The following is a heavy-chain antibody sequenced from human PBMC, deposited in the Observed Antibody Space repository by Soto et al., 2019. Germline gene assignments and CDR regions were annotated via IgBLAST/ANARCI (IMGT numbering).Heavy chain of an antibody. Sequence: GGSLRLSCAASGFTFISYSMNWVLQAPGKGLEWVSYISSSSSTIYYADSVKGRFTISRDNAKNSLYLQMNSLRAEDTAVYYCARDVRFLEWFSWFDPWGQGTLVTVSS. CDR2: ISSSSSTI. J-gene: IGHJ5*02. CDR3: ARDVRFLEWFSWFDP. CDR1: GFTFISYS. D-gene: IGHD3-3*01. V-gene: IGHV3-48*01.